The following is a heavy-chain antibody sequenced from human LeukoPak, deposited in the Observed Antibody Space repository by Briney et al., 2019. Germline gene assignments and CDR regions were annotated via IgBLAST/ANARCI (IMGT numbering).Heavy chain of an antibody. CDR2: INHSGST. V-gene: IGHV4-34*01. CDR1: GGSLSSYY. Sequence: PSETLSLTCTVSGGSLSSYYWSWIRQPPGKGLEWIGEINHSGSTNYNPSLKSRVTISVDTSKNQFSLKLSSVTAADTAVYYCARGFIRRNWFDPWGQGTLVTVSS. CDR3: ARGFIRRNWFDP. D-gene: IGHD3-16*01. J-gene: IGHJ5*02.